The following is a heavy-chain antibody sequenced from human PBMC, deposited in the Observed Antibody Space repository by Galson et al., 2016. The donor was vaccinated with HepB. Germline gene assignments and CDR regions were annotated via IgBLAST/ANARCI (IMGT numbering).Heavy chain of an antibody. CDR3: AKYSGSYKGYDY. V-gene: IGHV3-7*02. CDR1: EFIFSSYW. CDR2: IKEDGSEK. J-gene: IGHJ4*02. Sequence: SLRLSCAASEFIFSSYWMSWVRQAPGKGLEWVADIKEDGSEKYYADSVKGLFTISRDNAENSLYLQMNSLRAEDTAVYYCAKYSGSYKGYDYWGQGTLVTVSS. D-gene: IGHD1-26*01.